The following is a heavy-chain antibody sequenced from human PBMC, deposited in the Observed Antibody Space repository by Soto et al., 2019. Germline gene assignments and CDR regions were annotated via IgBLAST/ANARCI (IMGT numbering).Heavy chain of an antibody. D-gene: IGHD1-7*01. Sequence: QVQLQESGPGLVKPSQPLSLTCTVSGGYISSGCYYWSWIRQHPGKGLEWIGYIYYRGSTYYNPSVKSRVTISVKTCKNQCSLKLSSVTAADTAGYYSAREGITGTTAFDIWCQGTIVTFSS. CDR3: AREGITGTTAFDI. J-gene: IGHJ3*02. V-gene: IGHV4-31*03. CDR1: GGYISSGCYY. CDR2: IYYRGST.